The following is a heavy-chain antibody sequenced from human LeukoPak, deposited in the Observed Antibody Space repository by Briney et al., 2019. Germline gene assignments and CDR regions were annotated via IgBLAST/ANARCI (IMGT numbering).Heavy chain of an antibody. CDR1: GFTFSSYG. J-gene: IGHJ6*04. V-gene: IGHV3-48*04. CDR3: AELGITMIGGV. CDR2: ISSSGSTI. D-gene: IGHD3-10*02. Sequence: GGSLRLSCAASGFTFSSYGMSWVRQASWGGVLEWVSYISSSGSTIYYADSVKGRFTISRDNAKNSLYLQMNSLRAEDTAVYYCAELGITMIGGVWGKGTTVTISS.